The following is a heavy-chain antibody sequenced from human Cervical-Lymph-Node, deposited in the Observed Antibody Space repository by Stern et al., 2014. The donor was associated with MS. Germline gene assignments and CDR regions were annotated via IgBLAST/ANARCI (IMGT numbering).Heavy chain of an antibody. V-gene: IGHV3-30-3*01. CDR1: GFIFSNYA. CDR2: VSNEGSKQ. J-gene: IGHJ4*02. D-gene: IGHD2-15*01. Sequence: VQLVESGGGVVLPGRSLRLSCAASGFIFSNYAMHWVRQAPGKGLDWVAFVSNEGSKQFYADSVKGRFTISRDHANNTLYLQMNSLRPEDTAVYYCGRDTCRGGGCYFRYWGQGILITVSS. CDR3: GRDTCRGGGCYFRY.